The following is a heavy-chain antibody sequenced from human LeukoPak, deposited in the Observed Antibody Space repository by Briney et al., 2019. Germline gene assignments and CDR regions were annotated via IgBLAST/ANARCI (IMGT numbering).Heavy chain of an antibody. D-gene: IGHD5-18*01. Sequence: GGSLRLSCAASGFTFSSYWMSWVRQAPGKGLEWVANIKQDGSEKYYVDSVKGRFTISRDNAKNSLYLQMNSLRAEDTAVYYCATEYSYGYGGAFDIWGQGTMVTVSS. CDR2: IKQDGSEK. V-gene: IGHV3-7*01. J-gene: IGHJ3*02. CDR3: ATEYSYGYGGAFDI. CDR1: GFTFSSYW.